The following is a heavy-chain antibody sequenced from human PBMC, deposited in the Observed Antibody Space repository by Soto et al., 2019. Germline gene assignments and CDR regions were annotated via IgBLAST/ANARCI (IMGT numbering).Heavy chain of an antibody. CDR1: GFTFSSYS. CDR3: ARALLGAIHYYYYGMDV. Sequence: PGGSLRLSCVASGFTFSSYSMNWVRQTPGKGLEWVSYISSSSDTIYYADSVKGRFTISRDNAKNSLYLQMNSLRDEDTAVYYCARALLGAIHYYYYGMDVWGQGTTVTVSS. J-gene: IGHJ6*02. V-gene: IGHV3-48*02. D-gene: IGHD2-15*01. CDR2: ISSSSDTI.